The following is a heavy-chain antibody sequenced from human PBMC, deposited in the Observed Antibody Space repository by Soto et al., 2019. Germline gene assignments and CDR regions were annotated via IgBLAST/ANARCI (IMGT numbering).Heavy chain of an antibody. D-gene: IGHD3-3*01. CDR3: ATMERLFDY. V-gene: IGHV3-30*03. CDR1: GFTFSDYG. CDR2: ISYDGSDK. J-gene: IGHJ4*02. Sequence: PGGSLRLSCAASGFTFSDYGMHCVRQAPGTGLEWVAVISYDGSDKYYADSVKGRFTISRDNSKNRLYLQMNSLRAEDTAVYYCATMERLFDYWGQGTLVTVSS.